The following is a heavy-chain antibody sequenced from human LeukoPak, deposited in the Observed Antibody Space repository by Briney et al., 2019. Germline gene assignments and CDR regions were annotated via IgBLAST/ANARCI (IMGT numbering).Heavy chain of an antibody. Sequence: PGGTLRLSCAASGFTFNKYGMSWVRQAPGKGLEWVSSISGSGDSTYYADSVKGRFTISRDNSKNTLYLQMNSLRAEDTAVYYCAKDLWNSGLDYWGQGTLVTVSS. CDR3: AKDLWNSGLDY. CDR1: GFTFNKYG. J-gene: IGHJ4*02. CDR2: ISGSGDST. V-gene: IGHV3-23*01. D-gene: IGHD1-7*01.